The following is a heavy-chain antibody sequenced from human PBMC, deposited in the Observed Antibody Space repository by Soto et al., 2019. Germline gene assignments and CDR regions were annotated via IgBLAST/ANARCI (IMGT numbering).Heavy chain of an antibody. CDR2: ISAYNGKT. V-gene: IGHV1-18*01. Sequence: QVQLVQSGAEVKKPGASVKVSCKASGYTFTSYGIRWVRQAPGQGLEWMGWISAYNGKTNYAQKLQGRVTMTTDTSTSTAYMELRSLRSDDTAVYYCARLYSSSWTTNWFDPWGQGTLVTVSS. D-gene: IGHD6-13*01. CDR3: ARLYSSSWTTNWFDP. CDR1: GYTFTSYG. J-gene: IGHJ5*02.